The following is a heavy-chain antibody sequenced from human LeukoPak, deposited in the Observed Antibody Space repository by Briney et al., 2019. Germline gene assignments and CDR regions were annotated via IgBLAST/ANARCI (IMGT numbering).Heavy chain of an antibody. J-gene: IGHJ4*02. CDR1: GFTFSSYG. D-gene: IGHD3-22*01. CDR2: ISYDGSNK. Sequence: PGGSLRLSCAASGFTFSSYGMHWVRQAPGKGLEWVAVISYDGSNKYYADSVKGRFTISRDNSKNTLYLQMNSLRAEDTAVYYCAKDLRHYYYDSSGPGNYFDYWGQGTLVTVSS. V-gene: IGHV3-30*18. CDR3: AKDLRHYYYDSSGPGNYFDY.